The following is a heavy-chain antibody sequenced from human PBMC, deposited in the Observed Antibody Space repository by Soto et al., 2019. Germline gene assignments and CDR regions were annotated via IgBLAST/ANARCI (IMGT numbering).Heavy chain of an antibody. J-gene: IGHJ6*02. D-gene: IGHD4-17*01. CDR1: GGSISSGGYY. CDR2: IYYSGST. CDR3: ARSKRLAPGAAPPYGMDV. V-gene: IGHV4-31*03. Sequence: QVQLQESGPGLVKPSQTLFLTCTVSGGSISSGGYYWSWIRQHPGKGLEWIGYIYYSGSTYYNPSLKSRVTISVDTSKNQFSLKLSSVTAADTAVYYCARSKRLAPGAAPPYGMDVWGQGTTVTVSS.